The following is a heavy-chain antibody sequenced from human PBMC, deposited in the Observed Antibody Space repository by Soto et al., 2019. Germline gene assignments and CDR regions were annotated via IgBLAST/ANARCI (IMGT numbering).Heavy chain of an antibody. Sequence: QVQLQESGPGLVKPSQTLSLTCTVSGGSISSGGYYWSWIRQHPGKGLEWIGYIYYSGSTYYNPSVQSRVTISVYTSKNQFSVKLSSVTAADTAVYYCARDQPGYFDLWGRGTLVTVSS. J-gene: IGHJ2*01. CDR3: ARDQPGYFDL. CDR2: IYYSGST. CDR1: GGSISSGGYY. V-gene: IGHV4-31*03.